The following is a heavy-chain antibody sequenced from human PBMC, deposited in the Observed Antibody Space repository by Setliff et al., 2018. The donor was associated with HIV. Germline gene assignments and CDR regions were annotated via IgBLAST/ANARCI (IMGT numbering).Heavy chain of an antibody. CDR3: ARGRSFDSSGLGA. CDR2: INHSGST. D-gene: IGHD3-22*01. J-gene: IGHJ5*02. V-gene: IGHV4-34*01. CDR1: GGSFSGYY. Sequence: SETLSLTCAVYGGSFSGYYWSWIRQPPGKGLEWIGEINHSGSTNYNPSLKSRVTISVDTSKNQFSLKLSSVTAADTAVYYCARGRSFDSSGLGAWGQGTLVTVSS.